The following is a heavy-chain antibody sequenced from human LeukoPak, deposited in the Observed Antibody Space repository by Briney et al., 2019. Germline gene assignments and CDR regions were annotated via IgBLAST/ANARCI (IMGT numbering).Heavy chain of an antibody. CDR3: ARERGVRIRAPDY. V-gene: IGHV3-7*03. D-gene: IGHD3-10*01. J-gene: IGHJ4*02. CDR2: IKQDGSEK. CDR1: GFTFSSYW. Sequence: GGSLRLSCAASGFTFSSYWMSWVRQAPGKGLEWVANIKQDGSEKYYVDSVKGRFTISRDNAKNSLYLQMNSLRAEDTAVYYCARERGVRIRAPDYWGQGTLVTVSS.